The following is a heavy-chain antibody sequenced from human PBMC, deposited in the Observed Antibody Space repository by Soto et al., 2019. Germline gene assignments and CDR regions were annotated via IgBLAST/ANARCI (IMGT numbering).Heavy chain of an antibody. CDR2: ISTYNGNT. CDR3: ARDPYHVLMVNAQNLYGMDV. Sequence: ASVKVSCKASGYTFTTYDISWVRQAPGQGLEWMGRISTYNGNTNYPQSLQGRLTMTTDTSTTTAYMELRSLRSDDTAVYYCARDPYHVLMVNAQNLYGMDVWGQGTTVTGSS. D-gene: IGHD2-8*01. CDR1: GYTFTTYD. J-gene: IGHJ6*02. V-gene: IGHV1-18*01.